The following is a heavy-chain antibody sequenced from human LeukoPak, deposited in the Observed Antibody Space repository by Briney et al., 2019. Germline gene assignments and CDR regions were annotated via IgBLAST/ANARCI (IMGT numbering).Heavy chain of an antibody. CDR1: GDSISSSNYY. CDR3: ARLGATDF. J-gene: IGHJ4*02. CDR2: IYYSGST. D-gene: IGHD1-26*01. Sequence: PSETLSLTCTVSGDSISSSNYYWGWIRQPPGKGLEWIGSIYYSGSTYYNPSLKSRVTISVDTSKNQFSLTLSSVTAADTAVYYCARLGATDFWGQGTLVTVSS. V-gene: IGHV4-39*01.